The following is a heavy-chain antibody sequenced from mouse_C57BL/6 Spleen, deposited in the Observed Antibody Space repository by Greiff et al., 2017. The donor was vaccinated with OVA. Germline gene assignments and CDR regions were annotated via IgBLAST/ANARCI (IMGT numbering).Heavy chain of an antibody. CDR3: AREGGGYSLFDY. D-gene: IGHD2-3*01. Sequence: QVQLQQPGAELVKPGASVKMSCKASGYTFTSYWITWVKQRPGQGLAWIGDIYPGSGSTNYTEKFTSKAPLTVDPSSSTAYMQLSSLTSEDSAVYYCAREGGGYSLFDYWGQGTTLTVSS. CDR1: GYTFTSYW. V-gene: IGHV1-55*01. J-gene: IGHJ2*01. CDR2: IYPGSGST.